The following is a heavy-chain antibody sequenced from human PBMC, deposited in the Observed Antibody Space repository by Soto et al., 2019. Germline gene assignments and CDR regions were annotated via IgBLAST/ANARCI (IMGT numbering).Heavy chain of an antibody. CDR1: GFTFSSYG. CDR3: AKDSRRLIAVAGTNFDY. CDR2: ISYDGSNK. J-gene: IGHJ4*02. Sequence: QVQLVESGGGVVQPGRSLRLSCAASGFTFSSYGMHWVRQAPGKGLEWVAVISYDGSNKYYADSVKGRFTISRDNSKNTLYLQMNSLRAEDTAVYYCAKDSRRLIAVAGTNFDYWGQGTLVTVSS. V-gene: IGHV3-30*18. D-gene: IGHD6-19*01.